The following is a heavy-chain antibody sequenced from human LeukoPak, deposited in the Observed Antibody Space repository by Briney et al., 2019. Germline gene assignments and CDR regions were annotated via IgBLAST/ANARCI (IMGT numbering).Heavy chain of an antibody. D-gene: IGHD4-17*01. J-gene: IGHJ5*02. CDR2: INSDGSST. Sequence: GGSLRLSCAASGFTFSSYWMHWVRQAPGKGLVWVSRINSDGSSTSYADSVKGRFTISRDNSKNTLYLQMNSLRAEDTAVYYCAKGDYGDYVGWFDPWGQGTLVTVSS. CDR3: AKGDYGDYVGWFDP. CDR1: GFTFSSYW. V-gene: IGHV3-74*01.